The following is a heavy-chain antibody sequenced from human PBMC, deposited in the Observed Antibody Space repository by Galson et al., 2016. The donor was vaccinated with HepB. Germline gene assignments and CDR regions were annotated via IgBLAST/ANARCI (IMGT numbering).Heavy chain of an antibody. CDR1: GFIFSRYN. V-gene: IGHV3-48*02. Sequence: SLRLSCAASGFIFSRYNINWVRQGPGKGLEWVSYISSDSSSISYADSVKGRLTISRDNAKNLVYLQMNSLRDEDTAVYYRAREDYYYMDVWGKGTTVTVSS. J-gene: IGHJ6*03. CDR2: ISSDSSSI. CDR3: AREDYYYMDV.